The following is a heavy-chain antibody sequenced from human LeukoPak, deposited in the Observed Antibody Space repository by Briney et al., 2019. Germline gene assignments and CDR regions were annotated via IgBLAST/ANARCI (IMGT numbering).Heavy chain of an antibody. CDR1: GFTFSSYW. V-gene: IGHV3-7*01. J-gene: IGHJ4*02. Sequence: GGSLRLSCAASGFTFSSYWMSWVRQAPGKGLEWVANIKQDGSEKYYVDSVKGRFTISRDNAKNSLYLQMNSLRAEDTAVYYCARTEGFAAAGFFDYWGQGTLVTVSS. D-gene: IGHD6-13*01. CDR3: ARTEGFAAAGFFDY. CDR2: IKQDGSEK.